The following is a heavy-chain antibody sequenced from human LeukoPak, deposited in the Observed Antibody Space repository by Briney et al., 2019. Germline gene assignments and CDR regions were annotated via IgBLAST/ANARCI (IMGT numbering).Heavy chain of an antibody. D-gene: IGHD4-23*01. Sequence: KPSETLSLTCTVSGGSISNSYYYWGWTRQPPGEALEWIGSIHCSGTTYYKPSLKSRVTISVDTSKNQFSLRLSSVTAADTAVYYCARDLLNEGNHLDYWGQGTLVTVSS. V-gene: IGHV4-39*02. J-gene: IGHJ4*02. CDR2: IHCSGTT. CDR1: GGSISNSYYY. CDR3: ARDLLNEGNHLDY.